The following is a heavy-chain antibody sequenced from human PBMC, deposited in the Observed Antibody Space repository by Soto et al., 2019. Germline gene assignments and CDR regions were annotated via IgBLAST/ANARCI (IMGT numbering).Heavy chain of an antibody. Sequence: GGSLRLSSAAAGFTFRSYAMSWVRQAPGKGLEWVSALSGSGVSTYYADSVMGRFTISRDNSKNSLYLQMNSLRAEDTAVYYCALRAGPLGGQGTLVTVSS. CDR2: LSGSGVST. J-gene: IGHJ4*02. D-gene: IGHD6-13*01. V-gene: IGHV3-23*01. CDR3: ALRAGPL. CDR1: GFTFRSYA.